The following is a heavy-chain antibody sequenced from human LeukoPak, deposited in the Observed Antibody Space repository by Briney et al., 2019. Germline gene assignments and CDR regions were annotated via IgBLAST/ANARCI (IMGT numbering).Heavy chain of an antibody. CDR1: GFTFSSYA. D-gene: IGHD2-15*01. J-gene: IGHJ4*02. CDR3: VKDDYCSGGSCHVVPIDY. V-gene: IGHV3-64D*06. Sequence: GGSLRLSCSASGFTFSSYAMHWVRQAPGKGLEYVSAISSNGGSTYYADSVKGRFTISRDNSKNTLFLQMSSLRAEDTAVYYCVKDDYCSGGSCHVVPIDYWGQGTLVTVSS. CDR2: ISSNGGST.